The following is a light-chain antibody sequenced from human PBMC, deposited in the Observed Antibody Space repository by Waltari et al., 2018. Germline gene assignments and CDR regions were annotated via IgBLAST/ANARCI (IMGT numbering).Light chain of an antibody. J-gene: IGLJ3*02. CDR1: SSNLGTTP. V-gene: IGLV1-44*01. CDR2: PNN. Sequence: QSVLTQPPSASGTPGQRVTISCSGGSSNLGTTPVNWYQPLPGTAPNLLLYPNNHRPAGVPDRFSGSKSGTAAALASSGLQVEDEADYYCAAWDDSLKGWVFGGGTKVTVL. CDR3: AAWDDSLKGWV.